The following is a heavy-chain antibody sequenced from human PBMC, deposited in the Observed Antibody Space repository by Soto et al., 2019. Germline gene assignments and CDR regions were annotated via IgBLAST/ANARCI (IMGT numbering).Heavy chain of an antibody. J-gene: IGHJ4*02. CDR2: ISWKSGTI. D-gene: IGHD3-3*02. V-gene: IGHV3-9*01. CDR3: AKDISAAIAVYYFDY. CDR1: GFTFDDYG. Sequence: GGSLRLSCAASGFTFDDYGMHWVRQAPGKGLEWVSGISWKSGTIGYADSVKGRFIMSRDNAKNSLYLQMNSLRAEDTALYYCAKDISAAIAVYYFDYWGQGTLVTVSS.